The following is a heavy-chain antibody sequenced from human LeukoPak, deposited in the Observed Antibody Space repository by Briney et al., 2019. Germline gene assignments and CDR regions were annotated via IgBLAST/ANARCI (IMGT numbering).Heavy chain of an antibody. J-gene: IGHJ6*03. CDR3: ARSPSEAAADWRYGYYYMDV. CDR2: FDPEDGET. D-gene: IGHD6-13*01. CDR1: GYTLTELS. V-gene: IGHV1-24*01. Sequence: ASVKVSCKVSGYTLTELSMHWVRQAPGKGLEWMGGFDPEDGETIYAQKFQGRVTMTEDTSTDTAYMELSSLRSEDTAVYYCARSPSEAAADWRYGYYYMDVWGKGTTVTVSS.